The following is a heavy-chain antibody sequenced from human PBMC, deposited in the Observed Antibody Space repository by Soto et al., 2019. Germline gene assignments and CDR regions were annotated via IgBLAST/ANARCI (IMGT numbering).Heavy chain of an antibody. J-gene: IGHJ3*01. V-gene: IGHV4-59*11. CDR2: IYYSGRT. CDR3: ASGGWTYDILTGYYL. Sequence: SETLSLTCTVSGGSISSHFWSWIRQPPGKGLEWIGYIYYSGRTNYNPSLKSRVTISVDTSKKQISLELSSVTAADSAVYYCASGGWTYDILTGYYLWGQGTMVTVSS. CDR1: GGSISSHF. D-gene: IGHD3-9*01.